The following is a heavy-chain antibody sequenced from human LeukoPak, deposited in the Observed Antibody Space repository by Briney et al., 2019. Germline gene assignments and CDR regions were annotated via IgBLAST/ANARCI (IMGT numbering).Heavy chain of an antibody. D-gene: IGHD3-22*01. CDR3: ARDQGEYYYDSSGYDDAFDI. CDR1: GGSISSSGYY. V-gene: IGHV4-39*07. CDR2: IYYVGST. J-gene: IGHJ3*02. Sequence: SETLSLTCTVSGGSISSSGYYWGWIRQPPGKGLEWIGNIYYVGSTYYNPSLNSRVTISVDTSKNQFSLKLNSVTAADTAVYYCARDQGEYYYDSSGYDDAFDIWGQGTMVTVSS.